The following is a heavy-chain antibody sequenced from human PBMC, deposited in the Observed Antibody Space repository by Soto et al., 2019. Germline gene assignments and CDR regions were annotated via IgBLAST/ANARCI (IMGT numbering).Heavy chain of an antibody. CDR1: GFTFSSYA. V-gene: IGHV3-23*01. D-gene: IGHD1-1*01. CDR3: AKGPNEFDY. Sequence: PGGSLRLSCAASGFTFSSYAMSWVRQAPVTGLEWVSAFIGSGGSTYYADSVKGRFTISRDNSKNTLYLQMNSLRAEDTAVYYCAKGPNEFDYWGQGTLVTVSS. J-gene: IGHJ4*02. CDR2: FIGSGGST.